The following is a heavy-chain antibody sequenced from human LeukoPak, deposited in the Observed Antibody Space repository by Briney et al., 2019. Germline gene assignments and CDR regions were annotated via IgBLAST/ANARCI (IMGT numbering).Heavy chain of an antibody. CDR3: STLTGVVPAATDLDY. CDR1: GFTFSSYS. D-gene: IGHD2-2*01. Sequence: GGSLRLSCAASGFTFSSYSMNWVRQAPGKGLEWVSSISSSSSSYIYYADSVKGRFTISRDNAKNSLYLQMNSLRAEDTAVYYCSTLTGVVPAATDLDYWGQGTLVTVSS. J-gene: IGHJ4*02. V-gene: IGHV3-21*01. CDR2: ISSSSSSYI.